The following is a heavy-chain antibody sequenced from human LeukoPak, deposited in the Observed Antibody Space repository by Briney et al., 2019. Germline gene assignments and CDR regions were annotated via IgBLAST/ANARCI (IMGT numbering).Heavy chain of an antibody. V-gene: IGHV4-59*01. CDR2: ISSSGST. D-gene: IGHD3-16*01. CDR1: GDSFSSYH. Sequence: SETLSLTCTVSVSGDSFSSYHWSWLRQPPGKGLEWIGYISSSGSTSYNTSLKSRVTISVDTSKNQFSLKLSSVTAADTAVYHCARVGRGDHTWGSYSCDHWGQGTLVSVSP. CDR3: ARVGRGDHTWGSYSCDH. J-gene: IGHJ1*01.